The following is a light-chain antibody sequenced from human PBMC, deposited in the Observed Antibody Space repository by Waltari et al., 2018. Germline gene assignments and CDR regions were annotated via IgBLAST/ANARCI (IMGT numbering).Light chain of an antibody. CDR2: SAS. Sequence: DRVTITCRASQSVSTYLNWYQQKRGRAPNLLIYSASILHSGVPSRFSGSASGTDFTLTISSLQPEDFATYYCQQSHFAPWNFGQGTKVQIK. J-gene: IGKJ1*01. V-gene: IGKV1-39*01. CDR3: QQSHFAPWN. CDR1: QSVSTY.